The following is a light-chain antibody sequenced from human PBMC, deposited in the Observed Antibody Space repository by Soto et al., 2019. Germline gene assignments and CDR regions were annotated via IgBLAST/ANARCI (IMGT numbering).Light chain of an antibody. CDR2: GAS. J-gene: IGKJ3*01. Sequence: EVVLTQSPGTLSLSPGERATLSCRASQSVSFTHVAWYQQTPGQAPRLLISGASNRATGIPDRFAGSGSGTDFTLTSSRLEPADFAVYYCQQYGRSPTTFGPGTQVEIK. V-gene: IGKV3-20*01. CDR1: QSVSFTH. CDR3: QQYGRSPTT.